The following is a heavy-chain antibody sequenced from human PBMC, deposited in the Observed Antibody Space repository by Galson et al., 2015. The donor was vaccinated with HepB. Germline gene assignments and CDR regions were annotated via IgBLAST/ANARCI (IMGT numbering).Heavy chain of an antibody. CDR3: ARDVPVDYSNYDFGYMDV. Sequence: LRLSCAASGFTFSSYGMHWVRQAPGKGLEWVAVISYDGSNKYYADSVKGRFTISRDNSKNTLYLQMNSLRAEDTAVCYCARDVPVDYSNYDFGYMDVWGKGPRSPSP. J-gene: IGHJ6*03. CDR2: ISYDGSNK. CDR1: GFTFSSYG. V-gene: IGHV3-30*03. D-gene: IGHD4-11*01.